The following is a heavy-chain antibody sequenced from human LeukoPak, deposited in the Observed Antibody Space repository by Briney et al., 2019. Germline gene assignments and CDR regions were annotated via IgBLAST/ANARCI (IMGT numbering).Heavy chain of an antibody. D-gene: IGHD4-17*01. J-gene: IGHJ4*02. V-gene: IGHV3-23*01. Sequence: PGGSLRLSCAASGFTFSSYAMSWVRQAPGKGLEWVSAISGSGGSTYYADSVKGRFTISRDNSKNTLYLQMNSLRAEDTAVYYCAKDYGDYTNPYYFDYWGQGTLVTVSS. CDR3: AKDYGDYTNPYYFDY. CDR2: ISGSGGST. CDR1: GFTFSSYA.